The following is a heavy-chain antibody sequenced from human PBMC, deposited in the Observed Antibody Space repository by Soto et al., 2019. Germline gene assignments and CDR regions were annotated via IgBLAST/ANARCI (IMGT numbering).Heavy chain of an antibody. V-gene: IGHV3-48*04. CDR2: ISSSSSI. CDR1: GFTFSSYS. CDR3: ASDRGGYGPHDY. Sequence: EVQLVESGGGLVQPGGSLRLSCAASGFTFSSYSMNWVRQAPGKGLEWVSYISSSSSIYYADSVKGRFTTSRDNAKNSPYLQMNGLGGEDTAVYYCASDRGGYGPHDYWGQGTLVTVSS. D-gene: IGHD5-12*01. J-gene: IGHJ4*02.